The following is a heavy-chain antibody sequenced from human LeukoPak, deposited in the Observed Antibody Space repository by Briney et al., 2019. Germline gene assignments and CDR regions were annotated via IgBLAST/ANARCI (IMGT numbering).Heavy chain of an antibody. D-gene: IGHD3-22*01. V-gene: IGHV3-30*18. CDR2: ISNDGIKT. CDR3: VKADSSGYFSYFDY. Sequence: GGSLRLSCAVAGFTFSRYGMHWVRQAPGKGLEWVAAISNDGIKTYYADSVEGRFTISRDSSKNTLYLQINSLRPEDTAGYYCVKADSSGYFSYFDYWGQGTLVTVSS. CDR1: GFTFSRYG. J-gene: IGHJ4*02.